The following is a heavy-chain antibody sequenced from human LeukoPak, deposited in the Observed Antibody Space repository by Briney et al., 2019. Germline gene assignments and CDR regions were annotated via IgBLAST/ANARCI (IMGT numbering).Heavy chain of an antibody. CDR3: ARGGDGYNYFDY. J-gene: IGHJ4*02. CDR1: GGSISGYY. CDR2: IRNSGYT. D-gene: IGHD5-24*01. V-gene: IGHV4-59*01. Sequence: SETLSLTCTVSGGSISGYYWNWIRQPPGKGLEWIAYIRNSGYTTYNPSLKSRVTISLDTSKNQFSLRLSSVTAADTAVYYCARGGDGYNYFDYWGQGTLVTVSS.